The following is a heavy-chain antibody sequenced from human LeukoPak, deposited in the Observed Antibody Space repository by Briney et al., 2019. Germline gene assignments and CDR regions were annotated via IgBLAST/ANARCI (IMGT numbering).Heavy chain of an antibody. CDR1: GFTFSSYW. V-gene: IGHV3-7*01. D-gene: IGHD2-2*01. J-gene: IGHJ5*02. CDR2: IKQDGSEK. CDR3: VRDDCSSISCYHNWFDP. Sequence: GGYLRRSCAASGFTFSSYWMSWVRQAPGKGLEWVANIKQDGSEKYYVDSVKGRFTISRDNAKNSLYLQMNSLRAEDTAVYYCVRDDCSSISCYHNWFDPWGQGTLVTVSS.